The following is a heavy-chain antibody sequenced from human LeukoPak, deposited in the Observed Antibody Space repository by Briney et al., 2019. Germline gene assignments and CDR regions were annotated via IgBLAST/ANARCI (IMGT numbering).Heavy chain of an antibody. Sequence: PSETLSLTCSVSGGSMNSYYWSWIRQSPGKGLEWIGYIYYSGSTNYNPSLKSRVTISVDTSKNQFSLKLSSVTAADTAVYYCARGPGTVVTRGDFWGQGTLVTVSS. J-gene: IGHJ4*02. V-gene: IGHV4-59*08. D-gene: IGHD2-21*02. CDR1: GGSMNSYY. CDR2: IYYSGST. CDR3: ARGPGTVVTRGDF.